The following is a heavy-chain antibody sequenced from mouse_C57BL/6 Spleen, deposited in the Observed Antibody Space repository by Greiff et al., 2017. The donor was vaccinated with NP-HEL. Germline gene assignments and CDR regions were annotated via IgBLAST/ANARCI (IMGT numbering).Heavy chain of an antibody. CDR2: IYPGDGDT. D-gene: IGHD1-1*01. CDR1: GYAFSSSW. Sequence: VKPGASVKISCKASGYAFSSSWMNWVKQRPGKGLEWIGRIYPGDGDTNYNGKFKGKATLTADKSSSTAYMQLSSLTSEDSAVYFCARSSSSYGYAMDYWGQGTSVTVSS. J-gene: IGHJ4*01. V-gene: IGHV1-82*01. CDR3: ARSSSSYGYAMDY.